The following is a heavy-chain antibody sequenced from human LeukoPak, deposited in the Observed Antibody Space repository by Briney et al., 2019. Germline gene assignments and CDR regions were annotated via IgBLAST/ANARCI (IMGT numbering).Heavy chain of an antibody. Sequence: PGGSLRLSCAASGFSLSTYWMSWVRQAPGKGLECVANIKQGGSDKYHVDSVKGRFTISRDNAKNSLYLQMNTLRAEDTAVYYCASQSFGLFPHWGQGVLVTVSS. CDR1: GFSLSTYW. V-gene: IGHV3-7*01. CDR2: IKQGGSDK. D-gene: IGHD3-3*01. CDR3: ASQSFGLFPH. J-gene: IGHJ4*02.